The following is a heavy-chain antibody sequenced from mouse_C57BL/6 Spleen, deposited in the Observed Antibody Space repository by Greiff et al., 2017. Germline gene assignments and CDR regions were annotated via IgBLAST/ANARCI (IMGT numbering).Heavy chain of an antibody. CDR3: ARRGDGNYLYYAMDY. CDR1: GFTFSSYG. V-gene: IGHV5-6*01. D-gene: IGHD2-1*01. Sequence: EVHLVESGGDLVKPGGSLKLSCAASGFTFSSYGMSWVRQTPDKRLEWVATISSGGSYTYYPDSVKGRFTISRDNAKNTLYLQMSSLKSEDTAMYYCARRGDGNYLYYAMDYWGQGTSVTVSS. J-gene: IGHJ4*01. CDR2: ISSGGSYT.